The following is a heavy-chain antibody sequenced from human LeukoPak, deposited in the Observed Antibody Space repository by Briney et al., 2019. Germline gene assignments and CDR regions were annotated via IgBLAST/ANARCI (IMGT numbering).Heavy chain of an antibody. J-gene: IGHJ3*02. V-gene: IGHV5-51*01. D-gene: IGHD3-22*01. Sequence: GESPKISCKGSGYSFTTYWIGWVRQMPGKGLEWMGIIYPGDSDTRYSPSFQGQVTISADKSISTAYLQWSSLKASDTAMYYCVRTNYYDSTRAFDIWGQGTVVTVSS. CDR2: IYPGDSDT. CDR3: VRTNYYDSTRAFDI. CDR1: GYSFTTYW.